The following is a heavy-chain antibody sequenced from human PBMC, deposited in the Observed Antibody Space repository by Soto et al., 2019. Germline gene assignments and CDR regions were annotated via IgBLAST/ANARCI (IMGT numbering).Heavy chain of an antibody. D-gene: IGHD2-2*01. CDR1: GFTFSSYA. CDR2: ISGSGGST. J-gene: IGHJ4*02. CDR3: AIDSIVVVPAAMGIDY. Sequence: GGSLRLSCAASGFTFSSYAMSWVRQAPGKGLEWVSAISGSGGSTYYADSVKGRFTISRENSKNTLFLQMNSLRAEDTAVYYCAIDSIVVVPAAMGIDYWGQGTLVTVSS. V-gene: IGHV3-23*01.